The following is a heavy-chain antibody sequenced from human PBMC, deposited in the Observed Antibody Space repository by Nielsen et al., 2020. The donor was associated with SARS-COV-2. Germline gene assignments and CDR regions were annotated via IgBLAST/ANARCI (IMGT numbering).Heavy chain of an antibody. CDR3: ARDYPLASGSYLGAFDP. D-gene: IGHD1-26*01. CDR2: ISAYNGNT. J-gene: IGHJ5*02. Sequence: WVRQAPGQRLEWMGWISAYNGNTNYAQKLQGRVTMTTDTSTSTAYMELRSLRSDDTAVYYCARDYPLASGSYLGAFDPWGQGTLVTVSS. V-gene: IGHV1-18*01.